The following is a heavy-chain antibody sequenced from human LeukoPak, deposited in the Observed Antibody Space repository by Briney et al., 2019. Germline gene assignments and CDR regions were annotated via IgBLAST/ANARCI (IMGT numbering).Heavy chain of an antibody. CDR3: ARWGYTDAFDI. V-gene: IGHV3-74*01. Sequence: GGSLRLSCAASGFTFSSYWMHWVRQAPGKGLGWVSRINSDGSSTSYADSVKGRFTISRDNAKNTLYLQMNSLRAEDTAVYYCARWGYTDAFDIWGQGTMVTVSS. J-gene: IGHJ3*02. D-gene: IGHD5-18*01. CDR2: INSDGSST. CDR1: GFTFSSYW.